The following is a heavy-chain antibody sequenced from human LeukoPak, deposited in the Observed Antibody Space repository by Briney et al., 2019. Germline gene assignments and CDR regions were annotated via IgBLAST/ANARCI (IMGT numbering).Heavy chain of an antibody. CDR3: VRELAGGYFDY. D-gene: IGHD4-23*01. J-gene: IGHJ4*02. V-gene: IGHV1-2*02. CDR1: GYTFTDYY. CDR2: ISPNSGGT. Sequence: ASVKVSCKASGYTFTDYYMHWVRQAPGQDLEWMGWISPNSGGTNYAQKFQGRVTVTRDTSTSTVYMDLSSLRSEDAAVYYCVRELAGGYFDYWGQGTLVTVSS.